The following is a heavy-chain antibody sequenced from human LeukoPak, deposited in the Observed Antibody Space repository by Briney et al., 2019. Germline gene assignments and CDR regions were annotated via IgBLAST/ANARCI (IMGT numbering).Heavy chain of an antibody. Sequence: GASVKVSCKASGGTFSSYAISWVRQAPGQGLEWMGGIIPIFGTANYAQKFQGRVTITADKSTSTAYMELSSLRSEDTAVYYCARTPIYSYGRFDYWGQGTLVTVSS. CDR1: GGTFSSYA. J-gene: IGHJ4*02. V-gene: IGHV1-69*06. D-gene: IGHD5-18*01. CDR2: IIPIFGTA. CDR3: ARTPIYSYGRFDY.